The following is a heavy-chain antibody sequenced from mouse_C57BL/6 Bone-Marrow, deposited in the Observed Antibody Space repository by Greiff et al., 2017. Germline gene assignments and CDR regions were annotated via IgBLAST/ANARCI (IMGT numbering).Heavy chain of an antibody. V-gene: IGHV3-1*01. Sequence: VQLKESGPGMVKPSQSLSLTCTVTGYSITSGYDWHWIRHFPGNKLEWMGYISYSGSTNYNPSLKSRISITHDTSKNHFFLKLNSVTTEDTATYYCARDGYLYYYAMDYWGQGTSVTVSS. CDR2: ISYSGST. CDR3: ARDGYLYYYAMDY. CDR1: GYSITSGYD. J-gene: IGHJ4*01. D-gene: IGHD2-2*01.